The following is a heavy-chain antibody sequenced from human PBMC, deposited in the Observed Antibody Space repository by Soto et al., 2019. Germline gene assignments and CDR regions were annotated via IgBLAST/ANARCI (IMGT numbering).Heavy chain of an antibody. CDR1: GGTFRNYP. J-gene: IGHJ4*02. Sequence: QVQLVQSGTEVKKPGSSVKVSCKASGGTFRNYPINWGRQAPGQGLEWMGSIFPLTDIPDYAQNFQASLTISADKSTSTAYMELSSLTSDDTAMYFCARGPLVVLNYFESWGQGTLVTVSS. CDR3: ARGPLVVLNYFES. V-gene: IGHV1-69*02. CDR2: IFPLTDIP.